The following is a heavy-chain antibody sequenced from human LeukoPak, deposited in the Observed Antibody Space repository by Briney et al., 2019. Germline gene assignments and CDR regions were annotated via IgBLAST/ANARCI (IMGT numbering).Heavy chain of an antibody. V-gene: IGHV3-64*01. Sequence: QTGGSLRLSCAASGFTFSSYAMHWVHQAPGKGLEYVSAISSNGGSTYYANSVKGRFTISRDNSKNTLYLQMGSLRAEDMAVYYCAGTRPLTFDDYGDTNPYGDAFDIWGQGTMVTVSS. CDR1: GFTFSSYA. CDR2: ISSNGGST. J-gene: IGHJ3*02. CDR3: AGTRPLTFDDYGDTNPYGDAFDI. D-gene: IGHD4-17*01.